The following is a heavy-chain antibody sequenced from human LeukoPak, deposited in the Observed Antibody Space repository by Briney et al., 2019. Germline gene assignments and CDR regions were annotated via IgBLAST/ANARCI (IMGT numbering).Heavy chain of an antibody. CDR1: GYTFTGYY. J-gene: IGHJ4*02. V-gene: IGHV1-2*02. CDR2: INPNSGGT. D-gene: IGHD6-6*01. CDR3: ARGPHSSSSGKFDY. Sequence: ASVKVSCKASGYTFTGYYMHWVRQAPGQGLEWMGWINPNSGGTNYAQKFQGRVTMTRDTSISTAYMELSRLRSEDTAVYYCARGPHSSSSGKFDYWGQGTLVTVSS.